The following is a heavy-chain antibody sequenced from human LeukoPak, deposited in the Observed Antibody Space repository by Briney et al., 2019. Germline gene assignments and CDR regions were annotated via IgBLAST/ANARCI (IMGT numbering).Heavy chain of an antibody. Sequence: GASVKVSCKASGYTFTSYGISWVRQAPGQGLEWMGWISAYNGNTNYAQKLQGRVTMTTDTSTSTAYMELSSLRSEDTAVYYCARGAGPYSYGETGIWGQGTMVTVSS. V-gene: IGHV1-18*01. CDR1: GYTFTSYG. CDR2: ISAYNGNT. J-gene: IGHJ3*02. D-gene: IGHD5-18*01. CDR3: ARGAGPYSYGETGI.